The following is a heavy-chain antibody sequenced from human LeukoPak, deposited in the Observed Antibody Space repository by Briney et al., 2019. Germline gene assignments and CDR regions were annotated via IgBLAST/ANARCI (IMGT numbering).Heavy chain of an antibody. V-gene: IGHV1-2*07. CDR2: INPNSGGT. D-gene: IGHD2-2*01. CDR1: GYTFTAYY. CDR3: ARGGRYCSTTSCLGEGYYFDY. Sequence: ASVKVSLKASGYTFTAYYIHWVRQAPGQGGERMGWINPNSGGTNYALKFQGSVTMTTDTSTSTAYIDLSRLRSDDTALYYCARGGRYCSTTSCLGEGYYFDYWGQGTLVTVSS. J-gene: IGHJ4*02.